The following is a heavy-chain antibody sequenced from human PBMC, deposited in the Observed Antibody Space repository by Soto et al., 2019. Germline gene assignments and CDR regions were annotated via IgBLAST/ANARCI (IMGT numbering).Heavy chain of an antibody. CDR1: GGSISSGGYY. Sequence: SETLSLTCTVSGGSISSGGYYWSWIRQHPGKGLEWIGYIYYSGSTYYNPSLKSRVTISVDTSKNQFSLKLSSVTAADTAVYYFIRGSLYDDYYYGMDVWGQGTTVTVSS. J-gene: IGHJ6*02. CDR3: IRGSLYDDYYYGMDV. CDR2: IYYSGST. V-gene: IGHV4-31*03. D-gene: IGHD3-22*01.